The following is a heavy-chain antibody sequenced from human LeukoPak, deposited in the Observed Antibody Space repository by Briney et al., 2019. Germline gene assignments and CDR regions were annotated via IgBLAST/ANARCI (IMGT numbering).Heavy chain of an antibody. J-gene: IGHJ4*02. CDR1: GGSISSGGYS. CDR2: IYHSGST. Sequence: PSETLSLTCAVSGGSISSGGYSWSWIRQPPGKGLEWIGYIYHSGSTYYNPSLKSRVTISVDRSKNQFSLKLSSVTAADTAVYYCARLGRSALTYYYGSSGYYDPDYWGQGTLVTVSS. CDR3: ARLGRSALTYYYGSSGYYDPDY. V-gene: IGHV4-30-2*01. D-gene: IGHD3-22*01.